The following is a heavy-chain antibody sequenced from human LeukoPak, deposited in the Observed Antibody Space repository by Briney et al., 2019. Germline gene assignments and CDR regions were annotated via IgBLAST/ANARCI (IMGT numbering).Heavy chain of an antibody. V-gene: IGHV3-49*04. D-gene: IGHD2-2*01. CDR1: GFSFGDYA. Sequence: PGGSLRLSCTTSGFSFGDYAMTWVRQAPGKGLEWVGFIRSKSYGGTTGYAAPFKGRFTISRDDSKSTAYLQMNSLKTEDTAMYYCAIVLEPVAHWGGLDYWGQGTLVTVSS. CDR3: AIVLEPVAHWGGLDY. J-gene: IGHJ4*02. CDR2: IRSKSYGGTT.